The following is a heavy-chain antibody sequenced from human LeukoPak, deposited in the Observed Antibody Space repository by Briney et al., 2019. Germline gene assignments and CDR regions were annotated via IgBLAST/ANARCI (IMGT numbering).Heavy chain of an antibody. CDR2: IKQDGSEK. V-gene: IGHV3-7*01. CDR1: GFTFSTSW. D-gene: IGHD3-3*01. Sequence: SGGSLRLSCAASGFTFSTSWMNWVRQAPRKGLERVSNIKQDGSEKYYVDSVKGRFTISRDNAKNSLYLQMNSLRAEDTAVYYCARGLGTIFGVADYWGQGTLVTVSS. CDR3: ARGLGTIFGVADY. J-gene: IGHJ4*02.